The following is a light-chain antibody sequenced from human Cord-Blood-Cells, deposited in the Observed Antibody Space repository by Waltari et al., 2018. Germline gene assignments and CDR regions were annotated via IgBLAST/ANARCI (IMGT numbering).Light chain of an antibody. CDR2: KAS. CDR3: QQYNSYSPIT. Sequence: IQMTQSPSTLSASVGDRVPITCRASQSISSWLAWYQQKPGKAPKLLIYKASSLESGVPSRFSGSGSGTEFTLTISSLQPDDFATYYCQQYNSYSPITFGQGTRLEIK. J-gene: IGKJ5*01. V-gene: IGKV1-5*03. CDR1: QSISSW.